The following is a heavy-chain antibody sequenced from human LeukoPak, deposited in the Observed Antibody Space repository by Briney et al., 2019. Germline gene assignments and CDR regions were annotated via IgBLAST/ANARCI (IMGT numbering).Heavy chain of an antibody. Sequence: GGSLRLSCAASGFTFSNYAMSWVRQAPGKGLEWVSAISGSGGSTYYADSVKGRFTISRDNSKNTLYLQMNSLRAEDTAVYYCAKRITMVRGVISNPFFDYWGQGTLVTVSS. D-gene: IGHD3-10*01. CDR2: ISGSGGST. CDR1: GFTFSNYA. J-gene: IGHJ4*02. CDR3: AKRITMVRGVISNPFFDY. V-gene: IGHV3-23*01.